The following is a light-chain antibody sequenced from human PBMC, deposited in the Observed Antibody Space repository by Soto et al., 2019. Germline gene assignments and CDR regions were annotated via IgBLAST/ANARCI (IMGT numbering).Light chain of an antibody. J-gene: IGLJ1*01. CDR3: SSYAGSNNFGV. CDR1: SSDVGGYSY. CDR2: EVS. Sequence: QSALTQPPSASGSPGQSVTISCTGTSSDVGGYSYVSWYQQHPGKAPKLMIYEVSKRPSGVPDRFSGSKSGNTASLTVSGLQAEDEADYYCSSYAGSNNFGVFGTGTKVTVL. V-gene: IGLV2-8*01.